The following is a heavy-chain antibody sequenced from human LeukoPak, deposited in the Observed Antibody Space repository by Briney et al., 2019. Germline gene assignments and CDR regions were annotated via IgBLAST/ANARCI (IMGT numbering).Heavy chain of an antibody. Sequence: SETLSLTCTVSGYSISSGYYWGWIRQPPGKGLEWIGSIYHSGSTYYNPSLKGRVTISVDTSKNQFSLKLSSVTAADTAVYYCARFGKYSDYDPGAAYYYDSSGYPLGHYFDYWGQGTLVTVSS. CDR2: IYHSGST. CDR1: GYSISSGYY. J-gene: IGHJ4*02. V-gene: IGHV4-38-2*02. CDR3: ARFGKYSDYDPGAAYYYDSSGYPLGHYFDY. D-gene: IGHD3-22*01.